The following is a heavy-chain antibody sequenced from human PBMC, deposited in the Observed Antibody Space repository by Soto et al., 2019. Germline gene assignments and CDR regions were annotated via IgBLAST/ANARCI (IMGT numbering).Heavy chain of an antibody. CDR3: VRVHLWAHTRYFDF. J-gene: IGHJ4*02. Sequence: EVQLVESGGGLVQPGGSLRLSCAASGFSFSDHYMDWVRQAPGKGLEWVGRIKNKANSYTTQYAAAVKGRITISRQDTNNSLSLQMNSLKSDDTAVYYCVRVHLWAHTRYFDFWGEGTLVTV. V-gene: IGHV3-72*01. CDR2: IKNKANSYTT. D-gene: IGHD3-10*01. CDR1: GFSFSDHY.